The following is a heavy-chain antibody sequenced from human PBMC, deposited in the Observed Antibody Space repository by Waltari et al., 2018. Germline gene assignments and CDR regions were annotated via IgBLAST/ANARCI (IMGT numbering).Heavy chain of an antibody. D-gene: IGHD1-7*01. CDR2: VNSDGSST. CDR3: VSDITGTTDYYYYMDV. Sequence: EVQLVESGGGSVQPGGSLRLSCAASGFTFRNYWMHWVRQAPGKGLVWVSRVNSDGSSTTYADPVKGRFTISRDNARNTLYLQMNSLRVEDTAVYYCVSDITGTTDYYYYMDVWGKGTTVTISS. V-gene: IGHV3-74*01. J-gene: IGHJ6*03. CDR1: GFTFRNYW.